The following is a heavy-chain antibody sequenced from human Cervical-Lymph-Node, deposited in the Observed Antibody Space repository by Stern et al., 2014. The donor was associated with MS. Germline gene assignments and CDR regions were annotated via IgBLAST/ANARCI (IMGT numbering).Heavy chain of an antibody. V-gene: IGHV5-51*04. Sequence: VQLVQSGAEVKKPGASLKISCKGSGYTFTNNWIAWVRQMPGKGLECMGIIYPPDSNPRYSPSFQGQVTISVDQHSNTAYLQWSSLTASDSAMYYCARQGCGSTSCHSIDYWGQGTLITVSS. CDR1: GYTFTNNW. J-gene: IGHJ4*02. CDR3: ARQGCGSTSCHSIDY. D-gene: IGHD2-2*02. CDR2: IYPPDSNP.